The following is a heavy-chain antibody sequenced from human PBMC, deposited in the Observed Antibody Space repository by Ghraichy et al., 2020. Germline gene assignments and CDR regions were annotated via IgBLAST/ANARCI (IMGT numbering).Heavy chain of an antibody. CDR1: GASIRSYY. V-gene: IGHV4-59*01. CDR2: IYYSGTS. Sequence: SETLSLTCTVSGASIRSYYWSWIRQPPGKGLEWIGYIYYSGTSYYNPSLNSRVTMSLDAPKNQFSLTLSSVTAADTAVYYCATGPYRMDTWALGTTVTVSS. J-gene: IGHJ6*02. CDR3: ATGPYRMDT.